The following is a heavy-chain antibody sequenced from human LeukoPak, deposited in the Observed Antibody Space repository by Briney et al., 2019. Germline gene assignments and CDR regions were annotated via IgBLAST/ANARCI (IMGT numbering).Heavy chain of an antibody. Sequence: GGSLRLSCAASGFTFSHYGLHWVRQAPGKGLEWVAVIWSDGTNKYHTDSVKGRFTISRDDSMKTLYLQMDSLRAEDTAIYFCARDAQRGFDCSNSLQYWGQGSLVTVSA. CDR2: IWSDGTNK. CDR1: GFTFSHYG. V-gene: IGHV3-33*01. D-gene: IGHD4-11*01. J-gene: IGHJ4*02. CDR3: ARDAQRGFDCSNSLQY.